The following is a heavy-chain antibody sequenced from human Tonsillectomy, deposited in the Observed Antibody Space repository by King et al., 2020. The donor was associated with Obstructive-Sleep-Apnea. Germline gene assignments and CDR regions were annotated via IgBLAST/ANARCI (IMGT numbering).Heavy chain of an antibody. CDR1: GGSISSNY. V-gene: IGHV4-59*01. D-gene: IGHD6-13*01. CDR2: ISNSGRT. Sequence: VQLQESGPGLVKPSETLSLTCTVSGGSISSNYWSWIRQPPGKGLEWIGYISNSGRTNYNPSLKSGVPISVDTSENQFSLKLTSMTAADTAVYYCATTTSSSWFWFDPWGQGTLVTVSS. J-gene: IGHJ5*02. CDR3: ATTTSSSWFWFDP.